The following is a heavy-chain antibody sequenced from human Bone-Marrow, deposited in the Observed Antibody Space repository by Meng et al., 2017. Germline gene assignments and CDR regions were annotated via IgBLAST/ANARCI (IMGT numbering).Heavy chain of an antibody. V-gene: IGHV4-39*07. Sequence: SETLSLTCTVSGGSISSSSYYWGWIRQPPGKGLECIGSIYYSGSTYYNPSLKSRVTISVDTSKNQFSLKLSSVTAADTAVYYCARVAVAGTFAFDIWGQGTMVTVSS. CDR2: IYYSGST. J-gene: IGHJ3*02. CDR3: ARVAVAGTFAFDI. D-gene: IGHD6-19*01. CDR1: GGSISSSSYY.